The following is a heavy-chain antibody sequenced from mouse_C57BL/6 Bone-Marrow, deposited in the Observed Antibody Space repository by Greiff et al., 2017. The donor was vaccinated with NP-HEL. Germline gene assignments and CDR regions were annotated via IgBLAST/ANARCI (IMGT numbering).Heavy chain of an antibody. V-gene: IGHV1-81*01. J-gene: IGHJ3*01. Sequence: QVQLQQSGAELARPGASVKLSCKASGYTFTSYGISWVKQRTGQGLEWIGEIYPRSGNTYYNEKFKGKATLTADQSSSTAYMELRSLTSEDAAVYFCARRSIDYYGSSLFAYWGQGTLVTVSA. CDR3: ARRSIDYYGSSLFAY. CDR2: IYPRSGNT. CDR1: GYTFTSYG. D-gene: IGHD1-1*01.